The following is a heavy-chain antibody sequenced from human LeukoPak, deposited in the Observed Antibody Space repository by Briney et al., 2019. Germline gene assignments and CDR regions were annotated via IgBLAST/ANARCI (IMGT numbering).Heavy chain of an antibody. D-gene: IGHD2-15*01. CDR2: INNDGSGT. CDR1: GFTFSSYW. V-gene: IGHV3-74*01. J-gene: IGHJ5*02. CDR3: VRGGESTWS. Sequence: GGSLRLSCAASGFTFSSYWMHWVRQAPGKGPVWVSRINNDGSGTTYADSVKGRFTISRDDAKNTLYLQINSLRAEDTAVYYCVRGGESTWSWGQGTLVTVSS.